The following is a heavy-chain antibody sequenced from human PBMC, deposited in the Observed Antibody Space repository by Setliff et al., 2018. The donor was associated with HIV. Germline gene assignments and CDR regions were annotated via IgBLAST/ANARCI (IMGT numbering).Heavy chain of an antibody. CDR1: GGSISSYY. D-gene: IGHD3-16*02. CDR2: IYYSGST. CDR3: ARGYPVSYYYYMDV. Sequence: SETLSLTCTVSGGSISSYYWSWIRQPPGKGLEWIGYIYYSGSTNYNPSLKSRVTISVDTSKNQFSLNLSSVTAADTAVYYCARGYPVSYYYYMDVWGKGTTVTVSS. J-gene: IGHJ6*03. V-gene: IGHV4-59*12.